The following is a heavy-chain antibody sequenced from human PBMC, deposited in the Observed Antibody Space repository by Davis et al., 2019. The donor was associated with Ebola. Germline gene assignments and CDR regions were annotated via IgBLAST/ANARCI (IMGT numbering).Heavy chain of an antibody. CDR2: IIPIFGTA. CDR1: GGTFSSYA. V-gene: IGHV1-69*06. D-gene: IGHD5-12*01. CDR3: AMGKNSGYDYYYYGMDV. Sequence: SVKVSCKASGGTFSSYAISWVRQAPGQGLEWMGGIIPIFGTANYAQKFQGRVTITADKSTGTAYMELSSLRSEDTAVYYCAMGKNSGYDYYYYGMDVWGQGTTVTVSS. J-gene: IGHJ6*02.